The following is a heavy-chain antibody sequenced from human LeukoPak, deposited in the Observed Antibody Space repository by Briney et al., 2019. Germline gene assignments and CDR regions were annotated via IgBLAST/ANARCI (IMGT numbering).Heavy chain of an antibody. D-gene: IGHD3-10*01. Sequence: GASVKVSCKASGGTFSSYAISWVRQAPGPGLEWMGGIIPIFGTANYAQKFQGRVTITADESTSTAYMELSSLRSEDTAVYYCARAGSGSYGFGYWGQGTLVTVSS. CDR1: GGTFSSYA. J-gene: IGHJ4*02. V-gene: IGHV1-69*13. CDR2: IIPIFGTA. CDR3: ARAGSGSYGFGY.